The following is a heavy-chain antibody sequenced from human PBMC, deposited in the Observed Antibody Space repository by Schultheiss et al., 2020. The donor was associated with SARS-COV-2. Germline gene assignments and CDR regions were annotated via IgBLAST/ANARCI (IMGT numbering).Heavy chain of an antibody. CDR2: INHSGST. Sequence: SQTLSLTCAVYGGSFSGYYWSWIRQPPGKGLEWIGEINHSGSTNYNPSLKSRVTISVDTSKNQFSLKLSSVTAADTAVYYCARASRSSSSFFGWFDPWGQGTLVTVSS. J-gene: IGHJ5*02. D-gene: IGHD6-6*01. CDR1: GGSFSGYY. V-gene: IGHV4-34*01. CDR3: ARASRSSSSFFGWFDP.